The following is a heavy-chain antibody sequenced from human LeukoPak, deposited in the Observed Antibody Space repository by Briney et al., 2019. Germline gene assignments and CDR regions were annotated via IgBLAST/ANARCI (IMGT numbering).Heavy chain of an antibody. J-gene: IGHJ4*02. D-gene: IGHD3-22*01. CDR2: ISGSGGST. CDR3: ARTDYYYDSSGYYY. Sequence: GGSLRLSRAASGFTFSSYAMSWVRQAPGKGLEWVSAISGSGGSTYYADSVKGRFTISRDNSKNTLYLQMNSLRAEDTAVYYCARTDYYYDSSGYYYWGQGTLVTVSS. CDR1: GFTFSSYA. V-gene: IGHV3-23*01.